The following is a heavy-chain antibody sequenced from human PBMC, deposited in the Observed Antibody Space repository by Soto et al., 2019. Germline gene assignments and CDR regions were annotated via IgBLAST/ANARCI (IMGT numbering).Heavy chain of an antibody. Sequence: SETLSLTCAVYGGSFSGYYWSWIRQPPGKGLEWIGEINHSGSTNYSPSLKSRVTISVDTSKNQFSLKLSSVTAADTAVYYCARARGVWYYYGMDVWGQGTTVTVSS. CDR2: INHSGST. CDR1: GGSFSGYY. D-gene: IGHD3-10*01. V-gene: IGHV4-34*01. CDR3: ARARGVWYYYGMDV. J-gene: IGHJ6*02.